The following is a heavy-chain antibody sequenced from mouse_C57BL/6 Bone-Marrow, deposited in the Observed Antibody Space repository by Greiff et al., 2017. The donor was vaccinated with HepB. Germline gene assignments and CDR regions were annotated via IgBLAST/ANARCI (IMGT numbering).Heavy chain of an antibody. V-gene: IGHV1-74*01. CDR2: IHPSDSDT. D-gene: IGHD2-1*01. Sequence: QVQLQQPGAELVKPGASVKVSCKASGYTFTSYWMHWVKQRPGQGLEWIGRIHPSDSDTNYNQKFKGKATLTVDKSSSTAYMQLSSLTSEDSAVYYCAIGRGYYGNYGAYWGQGTLVTFSA. J-gene: IGHJ3*01. CDR1: GYTFTSYW. CDR3: AIGRGYYGNYGAY.